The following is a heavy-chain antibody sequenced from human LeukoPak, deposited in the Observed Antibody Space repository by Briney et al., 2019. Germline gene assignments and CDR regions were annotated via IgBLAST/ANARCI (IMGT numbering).Heavy chain of an antibody. J-gene: IGHJ4*02. V-gene: IGHV3-30*04. Sequence: GSLRLSCAASGFTFSSYAMHWVRQAPGKGLEWVAVISYDGSNKYYADSVKGRFTISRDNSKNTLYLQMNSLRAEDTAVYYCARDYVRGVFDYWGQGTLVTVSS. CDR3: ARDYVRGVFDY. CDR1: GFTFSSYA. CDR2: ISYDGSNK. D-gene: IGHD3-10*02.